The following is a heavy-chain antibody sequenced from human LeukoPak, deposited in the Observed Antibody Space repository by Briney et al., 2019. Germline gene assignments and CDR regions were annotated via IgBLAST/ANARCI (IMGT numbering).Heavy chain of an antibody. CDR3: ARDPYGGDFDAFDI. V-gene: IGHV1-18*04. D-gene: IGHD2-21*01. J-gene: IGHJ3*02. Sequence: GASVKVSCKASGYTFTSYGISWVRQAPGQGLEWMGWISAYNGNTNYAQKLQGRVTMTTDTSTSTAYMELRSLRPDDTAVYYCARDPYGGDFDAFDIWGQGTMVTVSS. CDR2: ISAYNGNT. CDR1: GYTFTSYG.